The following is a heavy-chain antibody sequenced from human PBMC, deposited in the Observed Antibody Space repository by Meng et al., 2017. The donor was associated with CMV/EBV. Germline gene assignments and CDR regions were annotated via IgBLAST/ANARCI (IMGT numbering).Heavy chain of an antibody. D-gene: IGHD2-2*01. CDR2: IYYSGST. CDR3: AREGDIVVARGWFDP. CDR1: GGSISSYY. Sequence: SETLSLTCTVSGGSISSYYWSWIRQPPGKGLEWIGYIYYSGSTNYNPSLKSRVTISVDTSKNQFSLKLSSVNAADTDVYYWAREGDIVVARGWFDPWGQGTLVTVSS. J-gene: IGHJ5*02. V-gene: IGHV4-59*01.